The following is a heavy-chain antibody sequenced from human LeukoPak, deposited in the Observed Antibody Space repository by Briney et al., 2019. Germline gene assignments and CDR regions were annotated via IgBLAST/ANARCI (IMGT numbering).Heavy chain of an antibody. D-gene: IGHD4-17*01. J-gene: IGHJ3*02. CDR2: IYHSGST. CDR1: GGSISSGGCY. Sequence: SENLSLTCTVSGGSISSGGCYWSWIRQPPGKGLEWIGYIYHSGSTYYNPSLKSRVTISVDRSKNQFSLKLSSVTAADTAVYYCARASEDYGEPPFGIWGQGTMVTVSS. V-gene: IGHV4-30-2*01. CDR3: ARASEDYGEPPFGI.